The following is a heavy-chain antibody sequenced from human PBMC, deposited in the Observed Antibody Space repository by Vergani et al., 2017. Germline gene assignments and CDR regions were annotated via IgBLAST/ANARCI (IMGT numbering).Heavy chain of an antibody. CDR3: ARDLNWEALDY. J-gene: IGHJ4*02. Sequence: EVQLQESGGGLVKPGGSLRVSCAASGFSFSTYSINWVRQAPGKGLEWVSSISGRSNYIYYADSLKGRFTISRDNSKNSLYLQMNSLRAEDTAVYYCARDLNWEALDYWGQGTLVTVSS. V-gene: IGHV3-21*01. CDR1: GFSFSTYS. D-gene: IGHD7-27*01. CDR2: ISGRSNYI.